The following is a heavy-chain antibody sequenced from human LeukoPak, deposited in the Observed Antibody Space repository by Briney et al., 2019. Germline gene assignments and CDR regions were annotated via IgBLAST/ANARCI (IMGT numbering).Heavy chain of an antibody. V-gene: IGHV3-7*01. J-gene: IGHJ3*02. CDR1: GFTLSRFW. Sequence: GGSLRLSCGASGFTLSRFWMSWVRQAPGKGLEWVANMKYDGSEKYYVDSVKGRFTISRDNSKNSLFLQMNSLRTGDTAVYYCARDREEMVRAPYGFDIWGQGTRVTVSS. CDR3: ARDREEMVRAPYGFDI. D-gene: IGHD3-10*01. CDR2: MKYDGSEK.